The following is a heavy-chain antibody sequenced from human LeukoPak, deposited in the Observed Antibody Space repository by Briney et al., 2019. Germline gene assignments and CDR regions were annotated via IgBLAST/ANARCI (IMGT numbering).Heavy chain of an antibody. V-gene: IGHV4-30-4*02. D-gene: IGHD1-26*01. CDR2: IYYSGST. Sequence: SETLSLTCTVSGGSISSGDYYWSWIRQPPGKGLEWIGYIYYSGSTYYNPSLKSRVTISVDTSKNQFSLKLSSVTAADTAAYYCARDLKSSGGREGFDYWGQGTLVIVSS. CDR3: ARDLKSSGGREGFDY. CDR1: GGSISSGDYY. J-gene: IGHJ4*02.